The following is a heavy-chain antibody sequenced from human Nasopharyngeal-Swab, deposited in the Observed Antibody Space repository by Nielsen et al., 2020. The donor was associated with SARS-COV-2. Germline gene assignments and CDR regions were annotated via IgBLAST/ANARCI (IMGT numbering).Heavy chain of an antibody. J-gene: IGHJ4*02. Sequence: GGSLRIYWAGSGFTFRSYWMSGVRQAPGKGLKRVANIKQDGSEKYYVDSVKGRFSISRDNAKNSLYLQMNSLRAEDTAVYYCARGSTLRYFDCLLPSYNFDYWGQGTLVTVSS. D-gene: IGHD3-9*01. CDR2: IKQDGSEK. CDR1: GFTFRSYW. V-gene: IGHV3-7*01. CDR3: ARGSTLRYFDCLLPSYNFDY.